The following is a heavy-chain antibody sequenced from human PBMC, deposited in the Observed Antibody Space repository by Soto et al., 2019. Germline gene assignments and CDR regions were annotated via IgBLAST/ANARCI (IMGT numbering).Heavy chain of an antibody. J-gene: IGHJ6*04. Sequence: EVHLVESGGGLVQPGGSLRLSCAASGFTVSSKYMSWVRQAPGKGLEWVSLIQSGGPTYYADSVKGRFTISRDTSENTLHLQMDSLRAEDTAVYYCARDDVLCDGGRWYVVPLDVWGEGTTVTVSS. V-gene: IGHV3-66*01. D-gene: IGHD2-15*01. CDR3: ARDDVLCDGGRWYVVPLDV. CDR1: GFTVSSKY. CDR2: IQSGGPT.